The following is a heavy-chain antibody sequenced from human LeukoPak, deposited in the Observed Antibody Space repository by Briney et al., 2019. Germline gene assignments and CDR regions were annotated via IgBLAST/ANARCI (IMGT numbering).Heavy chain of an antibody. CDR3: AVLRDGYNLGFDY. J-gene: IGHJ4*02. V-gene: IGHV4-59*08. CDR2: IYYSGST. CDR1: GGSISSYY. D-gene: IGHD5-24*01. Sequence: TSETLSLTCTVSGGSISSYYWSWIRQPPGKGLEWIGHIYYSGSTNYNPSLKSRVTISVDTSKNQFSLKLSSVTAADTAVYYCAVLRDGYNLGFDYWGQGTLVTVSS.